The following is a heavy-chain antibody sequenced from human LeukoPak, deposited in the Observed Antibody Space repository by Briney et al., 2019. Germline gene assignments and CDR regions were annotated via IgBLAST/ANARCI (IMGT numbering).Heavy chain of an antibody. V-gene: IGHV1-24*01. Sequence: VASVKVSCKVSGYTLTELSMHWVRQAPGKGLEWMGGFDPEDGETIYAQKFQGRVTMTEDTSTDTAYMELSSLRSEDTAVYYCATPVRGVPLDAFDIWGQGTMVTVSS. CDR3: ATPVRGVPLDAFDI. J-gene: IGHJ3*02. CDR2: FDPEDGET. D-gene: IGHD3-10*01. CDR1: GYTLTELS.